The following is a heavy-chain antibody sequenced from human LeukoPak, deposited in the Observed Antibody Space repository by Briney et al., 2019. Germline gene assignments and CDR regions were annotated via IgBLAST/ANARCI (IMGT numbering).Heavy chain of an antibody. J-gene: IGHJ5*02. V-gene: IGHV4-38-2*01. Sequence: SETLSLTCAVSGYSISSGYYLGWIRQPPGKGLEWIGSIYHSGSTYYNPSLKSRVTISVDTSKNQFSLKLSSVTAADTAVYYCARADCSSTSCYLSGGFDPWGQGTLVTVSS. D-gene: IGHD2-2*01. CDR2: IYHSGST. CDR1: GYSISSGYY. CDR3: ARADCSSTSCYLSGGFDP.